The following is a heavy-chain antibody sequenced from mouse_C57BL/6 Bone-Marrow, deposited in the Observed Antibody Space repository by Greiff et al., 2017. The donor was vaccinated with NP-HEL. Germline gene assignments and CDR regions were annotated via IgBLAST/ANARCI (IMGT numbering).Heavy chain of an antibody. V-gene: IGHV1-63*01. CDR3: ATIPYFDY. CDR2: IYPGGGYT. J-gene: IGHJ2*01. CDR1: GYTFTNYW. Sequence: VQLQQSGAELVRPGTSVKMSCKASGYTFTNYWIGWAKQRPGHGLEWIGDIYPGGGYTNYNEKFKGKATLTADKSSSTAYMQFSSLTSEDSPIYYCATIPYFDYWGQGTTLTVSS.